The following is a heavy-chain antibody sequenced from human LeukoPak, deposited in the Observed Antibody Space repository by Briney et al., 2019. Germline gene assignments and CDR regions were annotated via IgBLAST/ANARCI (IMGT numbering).Heavy chain of an antibody. V-gene: IGHV3-30*02. Sequence: TGGSLRLSCAASGFTFSSYGMHWVRQAPGKGLEWVAFIRYDGSNKYYADSVKGRFTISRDNSKNTLYLQINSLRAEDTAVYYCAKDPHDYGDYPPANWFDPWGQGTLVTVSS. CDR3: AKDPHDYGDYPPANWFDP. CDR1: GFTFSSYG. CDR2: IRYDGSNK. J-gene: IGHJ5*02. D-gene: IGHD4-17*01.